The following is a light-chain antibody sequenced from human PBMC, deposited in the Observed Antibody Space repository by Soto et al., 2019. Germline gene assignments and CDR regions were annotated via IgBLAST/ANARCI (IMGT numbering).Light chain of an antibody. J-gene: IGKJ1*01. CDR1: QRVSSDY. V-gene: IGKV3-20*01. CDR2: GAS. Sequence: EIVLTQSPGTLSLSPGERATLSCRASQRVSSDYLAWYQQKAGQAPRLLIYGASSRATDIPDRFSGRGSGTDFTLTVSSLEPEDFAVYYCQQYGSSPQTFGQGTTVEIK. CDR3: QQYGSSPQT.